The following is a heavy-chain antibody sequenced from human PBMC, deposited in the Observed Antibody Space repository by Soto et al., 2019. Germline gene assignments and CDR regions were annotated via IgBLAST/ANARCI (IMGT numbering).Heavy chain of an antibody. CDR3: AKDRDDIGMVDAFGI. V-gene: IGHV3-23*01. CDR2: ISGSGDTT. J-gene: IGHJ3*02. CDR1: GFTFSSYA. D-gene: IGHD3-3*01. Sequence: PGGSLRLSCAASGFTFSSYAMSWVRQAPGKGLEYISAISGSGDTTYYADSMKGRFTVSRDNSKNTLYLQIISLRAEDTAIYYCAKDRDDIGMVDAFGIWGQGTMVTVSS.